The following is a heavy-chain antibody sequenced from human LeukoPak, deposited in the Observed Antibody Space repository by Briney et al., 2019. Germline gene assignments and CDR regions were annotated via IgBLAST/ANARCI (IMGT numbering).Heavy chain of an antibody. J-gene: IGHJ3*02. D-gene: IGHD1-26*01. CDR2: IYHSGST. V-gene: IGHV4-38-2*01. CDR1: GYSISSGYY. CDR3: ARLDGSYRLGAFDI. Sequence: SETLSLTCAVSGYSISSGYYWGWIRQPPGKGLEWIGSIYHSGSTYYNPSLKSRVTISVDTSKHQFSLRLSSVTAADTAVYYCARLDGSYRLGAFDIWGQGTMVTVSS.